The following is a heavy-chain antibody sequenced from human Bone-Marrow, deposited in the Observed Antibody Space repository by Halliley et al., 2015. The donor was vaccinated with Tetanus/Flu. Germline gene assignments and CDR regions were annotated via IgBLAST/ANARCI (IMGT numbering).Heavy chain of an antibody. J-gene: IGHJ4*02. CDR3: AGHLATRGTRGFDS. CDR2: IYHGGAF. V-gene: IGHV4-4*01. D-gene: IGHD3-10*01. CDR1: AGSITTSNW. Sequence: TLSLTCTVSAGSITTSNWWSWVRQPPGKGLEWIGEIYHGGAFNYAPALESRVSMSVDKSKNQFSLTLTSLNAADTAVYFCAGHLATRGTRGFDSWGQGVLVTGSS.